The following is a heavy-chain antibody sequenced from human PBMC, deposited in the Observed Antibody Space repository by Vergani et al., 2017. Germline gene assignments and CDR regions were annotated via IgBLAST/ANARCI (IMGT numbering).Heavy chain of an antibody. D-gene: IGHD2-15*01. V-gene: IGHV4-61*02. CDR2: IHTGGST. Sequence: QVKLQESGPGLLKPSQTLSLTCTVSGESIRSGSHYWSWIRQPAGKGPEWIGHIHTGGSTDLNPAFKSRVSISVVTSKSQFSLKLNSVTVADTAVYYCARSRPCCTSGSCPAIWGQGTLVTVSS. CDR3: ARSRPCCTSGSCPAI. CDR1: GESIRSGSHY. J-gene: IGHJ4*02.